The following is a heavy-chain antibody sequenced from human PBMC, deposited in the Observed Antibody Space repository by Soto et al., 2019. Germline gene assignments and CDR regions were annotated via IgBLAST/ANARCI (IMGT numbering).Heavy chain of an antibody. CDR1: GYTFTSYG. J-gene: IGHJ4*02. CDR2: ISAHNGNT. CDR3: ARGRYVDY. D-gene: IGHD1-1*01. V-gene: IGHV1-18*01. Sequence: QVHLVQSGAEVKKPGASVKVSCKASGYTFTSYGITWVLQAPGQGLEWTGWISAHNGNTDYAQKLQGRVIVTRDTSTSTAYVELRSLRSDDTAVYYCARGRYVDYWGQGALVTVSS.